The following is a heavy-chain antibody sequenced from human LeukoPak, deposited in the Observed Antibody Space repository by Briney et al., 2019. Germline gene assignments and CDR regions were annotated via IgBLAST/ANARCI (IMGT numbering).Heavy chain of an antibody. CDR1: GYTFTSYG. CDR2: ISAYNGNT. D-gene: IGHD2-2*02. CDR3: ARAKTDIVVVPAAIRVWFDP. Sequence: ASVKVSCKASGYTFTSYGISWVRQAPGQGLEWMGWISAYNGNTNYAQKFQGRVTMTTDTSTSTAYMELRSLRSDDTAVYYCARAKTDIVVVPAAIRVWFDPWGQGTLVTVSS. V-gene: IGHV1-18*01. J-gene: IGHJ5*02.